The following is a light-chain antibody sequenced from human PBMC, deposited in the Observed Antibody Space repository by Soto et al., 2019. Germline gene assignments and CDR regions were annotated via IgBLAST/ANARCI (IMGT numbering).Light chain of an antibody. Sequence: DIQMTQSPSTLSASVGDRVTITCRASQSISTWLAWYQQEPGKAPKLLIHKASSLQSGVPSRFSGSGSGTEFTLTISSLQPDDSATYYCQQYNSYRAFGQGTKVDIK. CDR3: QQYNSYRA. J-gene: IGKJ1*01. V-gene: IGKV1-5*03. CDR2: KAS. CDR1: QSISTW.